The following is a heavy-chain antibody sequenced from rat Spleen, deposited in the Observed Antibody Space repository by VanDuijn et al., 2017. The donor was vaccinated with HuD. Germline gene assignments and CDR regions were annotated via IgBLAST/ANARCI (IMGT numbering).Heavy chain of an antibody. Sequence: QVQLKESGPGLVQPSQTLSLTCTVSGFSPTSYHVSWVRQPPGKGLQWMGVMWSGGSTDYNSALKSRLSISRDTSKNQVFLKMNSLQSEDTTTYYCARGRYDGSYYYPGAFDYWGQGVIVTVST. J-gene: IGHJ2*01. CDR3: ARGRYDGSYYYPGAFDY. V-gene: IGHV2-43*01. D-gene: IGHD1-12*02. CDR1: GFSPTSYH. CDR2: MWSGGST.